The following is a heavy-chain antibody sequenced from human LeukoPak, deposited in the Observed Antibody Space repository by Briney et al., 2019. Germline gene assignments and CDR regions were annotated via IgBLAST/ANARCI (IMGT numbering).Heavy chain of an antibody. Sequence: GGSLRLSCAASGFTVSSNYMSWVRQAPGKGLEWVSVMYTGGSTYYADSVKGRFTISRDTSKNTLYLQMNSLRAEDTAMYYCARYSYSYYFDYWGQRTLVTVSS. CDR1: GFTVSSNY. V-gene: IGHV3-53*01. J-gene: IGHJ4*02. CDR2: MYTGGST. D-gene: IGHD5-18*01. CDR3: ARYSYSYYFDY.